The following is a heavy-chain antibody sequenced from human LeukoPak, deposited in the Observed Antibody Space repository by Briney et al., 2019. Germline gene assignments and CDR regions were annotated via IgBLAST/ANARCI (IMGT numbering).Heavy chain of an antibody. J-gene: IGHJ4*02. CDR1: GFTFTTYN. D-gene: IGHD2-15*01. CDR3: ARAQSATLSYYFDS. CDR2: TWSDGSEK. Sequence: GGSQRLSCAASGFTFTTYNLHWVRQAPGKGLEWVAFTWSDGSEKFYADSVKGRFIISRDNSKDTLYLQMNSLRVEDTGLYYCARAQSATLSYYFDSWGRGTLVTVSS. V-gene: IGHV3-33*01.